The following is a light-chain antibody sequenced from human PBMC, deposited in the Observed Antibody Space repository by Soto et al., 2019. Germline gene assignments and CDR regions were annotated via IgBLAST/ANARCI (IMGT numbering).Light chain of an antibody. V-gene: IGKV3-15*01. CDR2: GAT. CDR3: LQYSNGPRT. CDR1: QSVGSS. Sequence: ETVMAQSPATPSVSPGEGATLSCRASQSVGSSLAWYQHKPGQAPRLLIYGATTRATGIPARFSGSGYGAEFTLTINSLQSEDFALYYCLQYSNGPRTFGQGTKVDIK. J-gene: IGKJ1*01.